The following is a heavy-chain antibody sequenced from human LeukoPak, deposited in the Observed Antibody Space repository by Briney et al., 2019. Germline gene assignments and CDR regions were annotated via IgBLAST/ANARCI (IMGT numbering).Heavy chain of an antibody. Sequence: GGSLRLSCAASGFTVSSNYMSWVRQGPGKGLEWVSVIYRGGSTYYADSVKGRFTISRDNSKNTLYLQMNSLRTEGTAVYYCARVTFSSSWYYFDYWGQGTLVTVSS. CDR1: GFTVSSNY. CDR2: IYRGGST. J-gene: IGHJ4*02. D-gene: IGHD6-13*01. V-gene: IGHV3-66*01. CDR3: ARVTFSSSWYYFDY.